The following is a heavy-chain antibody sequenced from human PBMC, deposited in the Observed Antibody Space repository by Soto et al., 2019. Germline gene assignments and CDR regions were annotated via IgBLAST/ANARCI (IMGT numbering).Heavy chain of an antibody. V-gene: IGHV4-59*04. CDR3: ADVNTAMATYYFDY. Sequence: TSETLSLTCTVSGGSISSYYWIWIRQPPGKGLEWIGYIYYSGSTYYNPSLKSRVTISVDTSKNQFSLKLSSVTAADTAVYYCADVNTAMATYYFDYWGQGTLVTVSS. CDR2: IYYSGST. J-gene: IGHJ4*02. CDR1: GGSISSYY. D-gene: IGHD5-18*01.